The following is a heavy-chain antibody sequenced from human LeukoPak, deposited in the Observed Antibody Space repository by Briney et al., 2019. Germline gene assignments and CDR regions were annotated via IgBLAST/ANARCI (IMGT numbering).Heavy chain of an antibody. J-gene: IGHJ4*02. CDR3: ATVFVADGFNCGSFDY. CDR2: ISGSGGST. Sequence: GGSLRLSCAASGFTFSTFAMICVRHPPGKGLEWVSAISGSGGSTYYAHSVKARFTISRDNFKNTLYLQMNSLRVEDTALYDCATVFVADGFNCGSFDYWGQGTLVIVSS. V-gene: IGHV3-23*01. D-gene: IGHD5-24*01. CDR1: GFTFSTFA.